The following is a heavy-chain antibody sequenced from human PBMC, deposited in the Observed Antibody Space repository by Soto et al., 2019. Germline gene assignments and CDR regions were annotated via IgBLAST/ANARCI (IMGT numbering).Heavy chain of an antibody. D-gene: IGHD6-6*01. CDR3: TKSSGGSSSVGMDY. J-gene: IGHJ4*02. CDR1: GFIFKNYA. Sequence: QVQLVESGGGVVQPGRSLRLSCAGSGFIFKNYALNWVRQAPGKGLEWVASITRDGYNKYYADSVKGRFTISRDNSKNTLSLQMTALRVEDSSVYYCTKSSGGSSSVGMDYWGPGTLVTVSS. V-gene: IGHV3-30*04. CDR2: ITRDGYNK.